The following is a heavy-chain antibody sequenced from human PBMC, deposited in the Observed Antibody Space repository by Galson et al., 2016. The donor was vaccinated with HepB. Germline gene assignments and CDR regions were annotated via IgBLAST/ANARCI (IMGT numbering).Heavy chain of an antibody. J-gene: IGHJ6*03. CDR3: ARGVGPAYMDV. CDR2: ISSSGSPTI. V-gene: IGHV3-11*04. D-gene: IGHD5/OR15-5a*01. CDR1: RFTFSDYY. Sequence: SLRLSCAASRFTFSDYYMNWIRQAPGKGLEWVSYISSSGSPTIYYADSVKGRFTISRDNAKNSLYLQMNSLRDEDTAVYYCARGVGPAYMDVWGKGTTVTGSS.